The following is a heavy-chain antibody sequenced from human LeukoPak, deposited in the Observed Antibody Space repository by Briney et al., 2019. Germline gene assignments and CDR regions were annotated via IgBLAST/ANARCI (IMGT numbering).Heavy chain of an antibody. D-gene: IGHD3-3*01. CDR1: GGTFSSYA. CDR2: IIPIFGTA. V-gene: IGHV1-69*05. CDR3: AREMWKIDFWSGYPI. Sequence: SVKVSCKASGGTFSSYAISWVRQAPGQGLEWMGGIIPIFGTANYAQKFQGRVTITTDESTSTAYIELSSLRSEDTAVYYCAREMWKIDFWSGYPIWGQGTMVTVSS. J-gene: IGHJ3*02.